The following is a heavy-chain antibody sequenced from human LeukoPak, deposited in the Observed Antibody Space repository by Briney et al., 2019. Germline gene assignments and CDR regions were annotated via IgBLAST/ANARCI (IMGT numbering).Heavy chain of an antibody. CDR1: GFTFSSHG. Sequence: GGSLRLSCAASGFTFSSHGMHWVRQAPGKGLEWVAVIWYDGSNQYYADSVKGRFTISRDNSKNTLYLQMNSLRVEDTAVYYCARDRRGTGTTHHRDCWGQGTLVSVSS. CDR3: ARDRRGTGTTHHRDC. V-gene: IGHV3-33*01. CDR2: IWYDGSNQ. J-gene: IGHJ4*02. D-gene: IGHD1-14*01.